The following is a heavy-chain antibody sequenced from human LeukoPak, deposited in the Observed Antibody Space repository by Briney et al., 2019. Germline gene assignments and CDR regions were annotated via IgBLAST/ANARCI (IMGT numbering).Heavy chain of an antibody. CDR3: ARDNYYDSSGYYYLFDY. V-gene: IGHV3-30*04. J-gene: IGHJ4*02. D-gene: IGHD3-22*01. CDR1: GFTFSSYA. Sequence: GGSLRLSCAAPGFTFSSYAMHWVRQAPGKGLEWVAVISYDGSNKYYADSVKGRFTISRDNSKNTLYLQMNSLRAEDTAVYYCARDNYYDSSGYYYLFDYWGQGTLVTVSS. CDR2: ISYDGSNK.